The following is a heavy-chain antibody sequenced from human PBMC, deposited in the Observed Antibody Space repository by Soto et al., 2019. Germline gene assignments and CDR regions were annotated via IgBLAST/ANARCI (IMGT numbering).Heavy chain of an antibody. V-gene: IGHV1-18*01. Sequence: ASVKVSCKASGYTFTSYGISWVRQAPGQGLEWMGWISAYNGNTNYAQKLQGRVTMTTDTSTSTAYMELRSLRSDDTAVYYCARETNIWFGNPWFDPCGQGTLVTVCS. CDR3: ARETNIWFGNPWFDP. CDR2: ISAYNGNT. J-gene: IGHJ5*02. D-gene: IGHD3-10*01. CDR1: GYTFTSYG.